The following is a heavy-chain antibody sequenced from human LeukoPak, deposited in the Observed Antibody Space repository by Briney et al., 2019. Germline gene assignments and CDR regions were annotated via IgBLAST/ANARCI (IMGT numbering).Heavy chain of an antibody. CDR3: ARAIAAAGTDYFDY. D-gene: IGHD6-13*01. Sequence: PGGSLRLSCAASGLTVSSNYMSWVRQAPGKGLEWVSVIYSGGSTYYADSVKGRLTISRDNSKNTLYLQMNSLRAEYTAVYYCARAIAAAGTDYFDYWGQGTLVTVSS. V-gene: IGHV3-53*01. CDR1: GLTVSSNY. J-gene: IGHJ4*02. CDR2: IYSGGST.